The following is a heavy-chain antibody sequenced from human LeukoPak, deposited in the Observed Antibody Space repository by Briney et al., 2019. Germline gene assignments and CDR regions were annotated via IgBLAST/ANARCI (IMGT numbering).Heavy chain of an antibody. Sequence: GGSLRLSCAASGFTFSSYAMSWVRQAPGKGLEWVSIISRASESIFYADSVKGRFTISRDNAKNSLYLQMNGLRAEDTAAYYCARGATDTTRWFDPWGQGTLVTVSS. D-gene: IGHD1-7*01. CDR3: ARGATDTTRWFDP. CDR2: ISRASESI. V-gene: IGHV3-21*01. J-gene: IGHJ5*02. CDR1: GFTFSSYA.